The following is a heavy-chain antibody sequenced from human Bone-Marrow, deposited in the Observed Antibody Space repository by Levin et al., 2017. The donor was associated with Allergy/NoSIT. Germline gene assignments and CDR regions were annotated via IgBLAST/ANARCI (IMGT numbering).Heavy chain of an antibody. CDR2: INHSGST. J-gene: IGHJ4*02. V-gene: IGHV4-34*01. CDR3: ARELVYCSGGSCYGGCFDY. D-gene: IGHD2-15*01. Sequence: SETLSLTCAVYGGSFSGYYWSWIRQPPGKGLEWIGEINHSGSTIYNPSLKSRVTISVDTSKNQFSLKLNSVTAADTAVYYCARELVYCSGGSCYGGCFDYWGQGTLVTVSS. CDR1: GGSFSGYY.